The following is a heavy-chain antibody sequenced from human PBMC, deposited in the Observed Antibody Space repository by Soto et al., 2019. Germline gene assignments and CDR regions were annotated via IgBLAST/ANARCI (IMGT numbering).Heavy chain of an antibody. CDR3: ESDCSSHTCYRQGGMDV. Sequence: QVQLVESGGGVVQPGRSLTLSCAASGFSLNSYAMHWVRQAPGKGLEWVAVISYDVFNMLYGDSVKGRFTISRDNSKNTVYLEMDSLRTDDTAVYYCESDCSSHTCYRQGGMDVWGQGTTVTVSS. CDR1: GFSLNSYA. D-gene: IGHD2-2*02. J-gene: IGHJ6*02. V-gene: IGHV3-30-3*01. CDR2: ISYDVFNM.